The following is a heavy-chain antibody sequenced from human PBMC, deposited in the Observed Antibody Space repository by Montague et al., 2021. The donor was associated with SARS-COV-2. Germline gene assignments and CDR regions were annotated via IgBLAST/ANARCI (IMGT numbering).Heavy chain of an antibody. Sequence: SETRSLTCAVYGGSFSGYYWSWIRQPPGKGLEWIGEIYHSGSTNYNPSLRSRITISVDTSKNQFSLRLSSVTAADTAVYYCARDRGVQYQLQMPFYFDYWGQGTLVTVSS. CDR3: ARDRGVQYQLQMPFYFDY. D-gene: IGHD2-2*01. CDR2: IYHSGST. J-gene: IGHJ4*02. V-gene: IGHV4-34*01. CDR1: GGSFSGYY.